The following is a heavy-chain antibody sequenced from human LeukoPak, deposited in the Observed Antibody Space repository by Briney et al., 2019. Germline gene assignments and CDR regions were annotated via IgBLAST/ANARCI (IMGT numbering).Heavy chain of an antibody. V-gene: IGHV4-4*02. D-gene: IGHD3-16*01. J-gene: IGHJ6*03. CDR1: GGSISSSNW. CDR3: AICGGERYYYYYYMDV. Sequence: SETLSLTCAVSGGSISSSNWWSWVRQPPGKGLEWIGEIYHSGSTNYNPSLKSRVTISVDTSKNQFSLKLSSVTAADTAVYYCAICGGERYYYYYYMDVWGKGTTVTVSS. CDR2: IYHSGST.